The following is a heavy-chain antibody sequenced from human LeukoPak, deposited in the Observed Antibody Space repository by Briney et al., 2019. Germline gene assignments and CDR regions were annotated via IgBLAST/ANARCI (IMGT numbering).Heavy chain of an antibody. V-gene: IGHV1-18*04. Sequence: ASVKVSCKASGYTFTSYGISWVRQAPGQGLEWMGWISAYNGNTNYAQKLQGRVTMTTDTSTSTAYMELRSLRSDDTAVYYCARGAKYYDFLTGYRGNLALDYWGQGTLVTVSS. CDR2: ISAYNGNT. J-gene: IGHJ4*02. CDR1: GYTFTSYG. D-gene: IGHD3-9*01. CDR3: ARGAKYYDFLTGYRGNLALDY.